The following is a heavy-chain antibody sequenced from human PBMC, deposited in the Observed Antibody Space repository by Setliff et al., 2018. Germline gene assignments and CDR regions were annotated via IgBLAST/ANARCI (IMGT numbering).Heavy chain of an antibody. CDR2: INPNSGGT. D-gene: IGHD3-16*01. V-gene: IGHV1-2*02. CDR1: GYTFAGYY. Sequence: ASVKVSCKTSGYTFAGYYMHWVRQAPGQGLEWMGWINPNSGGTNYAQKFQGRVTMTRDTSISTAYMELSRLRSDDTAVHYCARGIWANWGGAFDIWGQGTMVTVSS. CDR3: ARGIWANWGGAFDI. J-gene: IGHJ3*02.